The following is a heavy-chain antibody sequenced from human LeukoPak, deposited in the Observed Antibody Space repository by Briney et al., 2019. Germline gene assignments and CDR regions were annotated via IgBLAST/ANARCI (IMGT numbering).Heavy chain of an antibody. CDR3: AREGRITMVRGVIIN. J-gene: IGHJ4*02. CDR1: GGSISSYY. V-gene: IGHV4-4*07. D-gene: IGHD3-10*01. CDR2: IYTSGST. Sequence: PSETLSLTCTVSGGSISSYYWSWIRQPAGKGLEWIGRIYTSGSTNYNPSLKSRVTMSVDTSKNQFSLKLSSVTAADTAVYYCAREGRITMVRGVIINWGQGTLVTVSS.